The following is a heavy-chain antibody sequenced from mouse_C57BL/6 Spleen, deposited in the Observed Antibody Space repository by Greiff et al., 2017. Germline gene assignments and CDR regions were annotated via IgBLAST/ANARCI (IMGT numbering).Heavy chain of an antibody. V-gene: IGHV14-4*01. CDR1: GFNIKDDY. Sequence: EVQLQQSGAELVRPGASVKLSCTASGFNIKDDYMHWVKQRPEQGLAWIGWIDPENGDTEYASKFQGKATITADTSSNTAYLQLSSLTSEDTAVYYCTPLNWDGGFAYWGQGTLVTVSA. D-gene: IGHD4-1*01. J-gene: IGHJ3*01. CDR3: TPLNWDGGFAY. CDR2: IDPENGDT.